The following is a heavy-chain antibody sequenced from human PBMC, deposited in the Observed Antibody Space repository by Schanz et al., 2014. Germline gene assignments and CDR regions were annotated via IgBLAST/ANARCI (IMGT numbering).Heavy chain of an antibody. Sequence: QVQLQESGPGLVKPSETLSLICSVSGGSIGTYYWNWIRLPPGKGLEWIGFISYSGSTYYNPSLKRRVTISVDTSKNQFSLNLSSATAADTAVYYCARDRGHGDLPGDIWGQGTMVTVSS. CDR2: ISYSGST. V-gene: IGHV4-59*06. D-gene: IGHD4-17*01. CDR1: GGSIGTYY. J-gene: IGHJ3*02. CDR3: ARDRGHGDLPGDI.